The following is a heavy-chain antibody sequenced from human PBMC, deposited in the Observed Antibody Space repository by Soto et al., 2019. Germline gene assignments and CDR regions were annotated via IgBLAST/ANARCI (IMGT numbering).Heavy chain of an antibody. CDR1: GYTFTGYY. D-gene: IGHD2-21*01. CDR3: AREHNYSYGMDV. CDR2: INPNSGGT. V-gene: IGHV1-2*02. Sequence: QVQLVQSGAEVKKPGASVKVSCKASGYTFTGYYMHWVRQAPGQGLEWMGWINPNSGGTNYEQKFHGRDVMTRDTCIRIGYVELSRMRYDDTAVYCCAREHNYSYGMDVGGQGATFTVS. J-gene: IGHJ6*01.